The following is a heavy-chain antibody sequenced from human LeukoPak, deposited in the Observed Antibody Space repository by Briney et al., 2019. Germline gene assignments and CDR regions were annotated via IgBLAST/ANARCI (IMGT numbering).Heavy chain of an antibody. CDR3: ARDGKYYYGSGSSGFLDP. D-gene: IGHD3-10*01. V-gene: IGHV1-2*02. CDR1: GYTFTSYY. J-gene: IGHJ5*02. Sequence: GASVKVSCKASGYTFTSYYMHWVRQAPGQGLEWMGWINPNSGGTNYAQKFQGRVTMTRDTSISTAYMELSRLRSDDTAVYYCARDGKYYYGSGSSGFLDPWGQGTLVTVSS. CDR2: INPNSGGT.